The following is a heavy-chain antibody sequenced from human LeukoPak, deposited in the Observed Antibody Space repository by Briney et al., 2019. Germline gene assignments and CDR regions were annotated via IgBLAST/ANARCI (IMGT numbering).Heavy chain of an antibody. J-gene: IGHJ6*03. D-gene: IGHD3-3*01. Sequence: GGSLRLSCAASGFTFSSYWMHWVRQAPGKGLVWVSRINSDGSSPSYADSVKGRFTISRDNAKNTLNLQLNSLRTEDTAVYYCARALAISRDFYYYYMDVWGKGTTVTVSS. CDR1: GFTFSSYW. CDR3: ARALAISRDFYYYYMDV. CDR2: INSDGSSP. V-gene: IGHV3-74*01.